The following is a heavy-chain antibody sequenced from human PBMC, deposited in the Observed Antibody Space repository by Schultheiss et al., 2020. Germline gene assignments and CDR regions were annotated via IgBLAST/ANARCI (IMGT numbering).Heavy chain of an antibody. CDR1: GYTFTSYY. Sequence: GESLKISCKASGYTFTSYYMHWVRQAPGQGLEWMGIINPSGGSTSYAQKFQGRVTMTRDTSTSTVYMELSSLRSEDTAVYYCANHYSITMVSATMATTVDDAFDIWGQGTMVTVSS. CDR2: INPSGGST. J-gene: IGHJ3*02. D-gene: IGHD3-10*01. V-gene: IGHV1-46*01. CDR3: ANHYSITMVSATMATTVDDAFDI.